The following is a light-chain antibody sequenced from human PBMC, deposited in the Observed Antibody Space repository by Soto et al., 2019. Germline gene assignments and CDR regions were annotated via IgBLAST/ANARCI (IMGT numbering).Light chain of an antibody. V-gene: IGLV2-14*01. Sequence: QSALTQPASMSGSPGQSITISCTGTSSDVGGYNYVSWYQQHPGKAPKLMIYEVSHRPSGVSDRFSGSKSGHTASLTISGLQSEDEADYFCTSYTSSSTLDVFGTGTRLTVL. J-gene: IGLJ1*01. CDR3: TSYTSSSTLDV. CDR2: EVS. CDR1: SSDVGGYNY.